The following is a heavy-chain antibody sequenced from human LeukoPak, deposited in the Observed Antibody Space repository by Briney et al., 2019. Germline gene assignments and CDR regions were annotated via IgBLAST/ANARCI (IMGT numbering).Heavy chain of an antibody. CDR2: VSTYNGDT. D-gene: IGHD4-23*01. Sequence: ASVKVSCKASGYTFTKNAMNWVRQAPGQGLEWMGWVSTYNGDTKYAQNFQGRVTMTRDTSTTTVYMELRGLRSDDTAMYYCARDGGAPGPIYGDYWGQGTLVTVSS. CDR3: ARDGGAPGPIYGDY. V-gene: IGHV1-18*01. J-gene: IGHJ4*02. CDR1: GYTFTKNA.